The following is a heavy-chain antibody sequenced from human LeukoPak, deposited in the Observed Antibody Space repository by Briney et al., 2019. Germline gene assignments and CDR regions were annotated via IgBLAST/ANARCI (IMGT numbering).Heavy chain of an antibody. CDR2: ISGSGGST. D-gene: IGHD3-10*01. V-gene: IGHV3-23*01. CDR1: GGTISSYA. Sequence: GGSLRLSCAASGGTISSYAMCWVRQAPGKGLEWVSAISGSGGSTYYADSVKGRFTISRDNSKNTLYLQMNSLRAEDTAVYYCAKDRGELAQNNWGQGTLVTVSS. J-gene: IGHJ4*02. CDR3: AKDRGELAQNN.